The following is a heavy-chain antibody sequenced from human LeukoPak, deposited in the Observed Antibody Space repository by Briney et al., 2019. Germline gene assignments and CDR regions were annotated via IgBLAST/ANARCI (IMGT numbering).Heavy chain of an antibody. V-gene: IGHV5-51*01. J-gene: IGHJ4*02. CDR3: ARIPCSSTSCHKRFDY. Sequence: GESLKISCEASGYSFTSHWIGWVRQMPGKGLEWMAIIYPGDSDIRYNPSLQGQVTISADKSISTAYLQWSSLKASDTAMYYCARIPCSSTSCHKRFDYWGQGTLVTVSS. CDR1: GYSFTSHW. CDR2: IYPGDSDI. D-gene: IGHD2-2*01.